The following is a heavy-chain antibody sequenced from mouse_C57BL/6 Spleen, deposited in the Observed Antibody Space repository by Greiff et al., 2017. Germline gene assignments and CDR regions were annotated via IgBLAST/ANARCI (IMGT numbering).Heavy chain of an antibody. V-gene: IGHV2-2*01. D-gene: IGHD1-1*01. CDR1: GFSLTSYG. CDR3: YYYGSNWFAY. CDR2: IWSGGST. J-gene: IGHJ3*01. Sequence: QVQLKQSGPGLVQPSQSLSITCTVSGFSLTSYGVHWVRQSPGKGLEWLGVIWSGGSTDYNAAFISRLSISKDNSKSQVFFKMNSLQADDTAIYYWYYYGSNWFAYWGQGTLVTVSA.